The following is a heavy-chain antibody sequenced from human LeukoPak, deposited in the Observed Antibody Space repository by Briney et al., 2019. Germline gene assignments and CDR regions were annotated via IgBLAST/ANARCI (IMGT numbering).Heavy chain of an antibody. CDR1: GFTFSSYA. J-gene: IGHJ4*02. CDR2: ISGSGGST. Sequence: TGGSLRLSCAASGFTFSSYAMSRVRQAPGKGLEWVSAISGSGGSTYYADSVKGRFTISRDNSKNTLYLQMNSLRAEDTAVYYCAKDLVMTTVTTSGIDYWGQGTLVTVSS. V-gene: IGHV3-23*01. CDR3: AKDLVMTTVTTSGIDY. D-gene: IGHD4-17*01.